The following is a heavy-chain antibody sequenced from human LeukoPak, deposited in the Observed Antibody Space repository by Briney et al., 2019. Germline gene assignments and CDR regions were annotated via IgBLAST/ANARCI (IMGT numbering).Heavy chain of an antibody. J-gene: IGHJ3*01. CDR2: TFYTGRT. CDR3: ARRRHNFDFYDV. CDR1: GDSIISNIYW. Sequence: PSETLSLTCTISGDSIISNIYWWDWVRLPPGKGLEWIGATFYTGRTFYSPSLKSRVTISVDTSKNQFSLDLSSATAADTAVYYCARRRHNFDFYDVWGQGTRVTVSS. V-gene: IGHV4-39*01. D-gene: IGHD3/OR15-3a*01.